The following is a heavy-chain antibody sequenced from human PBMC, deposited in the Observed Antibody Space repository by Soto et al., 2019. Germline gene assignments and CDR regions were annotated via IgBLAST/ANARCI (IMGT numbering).Heavy chain of an antibody. J-gene: IGHJ4*02. Sequence: EVQLLESGGGLVQPGGSLRLSCAASGFTFSSYAMSWVRQAPGQGLEWVSAISGSGGSTYYADSVKGRFTISRDNSKNTLYLQMNSLRAEDTAVYYCAKRPGRDSSGWYYYFDYWGQGTLVTVSS. CDR3: AKRPGRDSSGWYYYFDY. CDR1: GFTFSSYA. CDR2: ISGSGGST. D-gene: IGHD6-19*01. V-gene: IGHV3-23*01.